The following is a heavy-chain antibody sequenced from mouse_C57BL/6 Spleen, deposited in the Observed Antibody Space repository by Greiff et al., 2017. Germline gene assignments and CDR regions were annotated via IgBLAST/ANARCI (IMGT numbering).Heavy chain of an antibody. CDR1: GFSLTSYG. CDR2: IWSGGST. CDR3: ARKKGSSGYEDYAMDY. J-gene: IGHJ4*01. Sequence: QVQLQQSGPGLVPPSQSLSITCTVSGFSLTSYGVNWVRQSPGKGLEWLGVIWSGGSTDYNAAFISRLSISKDNSKSQVCFKMNSLQADDTARYYCARKKGSSGYEDYAMDYWGPGTSVTVSS. V-gene: IGHV2-2*01. D-gene: IGHD3-2*02.